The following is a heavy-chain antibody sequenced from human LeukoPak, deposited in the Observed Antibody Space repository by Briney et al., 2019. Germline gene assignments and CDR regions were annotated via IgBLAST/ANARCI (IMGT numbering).Heavy chain of an antibody. CDR2: ISSSSSTI. V-gene: IGHV3-48*01. CDR3: ARDWGGLMYYYDSGGADY. D-gene: IGHD3-22*01. Sequence: PGGSLRLSCAASGFTFSSYSMNWVRQAPGKGLEWVSYISSSSSTIYYADSVKGRFTISRDNAKNSLYLQMNSLRAEDTAVYYCARDWGGLMYYYDSGGADYWGQGTLVTVSS. J-gene: IGHJ4*02. CDR1: GFTFSSYS.